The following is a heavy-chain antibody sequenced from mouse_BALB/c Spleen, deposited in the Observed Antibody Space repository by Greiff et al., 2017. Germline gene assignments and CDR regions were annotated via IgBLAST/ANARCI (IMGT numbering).Heavy chain of an antibody. D-gene: IGHD2-4*01. CDR1: GFTFSSYA. V-gene: IGHV5-9-3*01. CDR2: ISSGGSYT. J-gene: IGHJ3*01. CDR3: ARHEGYDYDVAWFAY. Sequence: EVQVVESGGGLVKPGGSLKLSCAASGFTFSSYAMSWVRQTPEKRLEWVATISSGGSYTYYPDSVKGRFTISRDNAKNTLYLQMSSLRSEDTAMYYCARHEGYDYDVAWFAYWGQGTLVTVSA.